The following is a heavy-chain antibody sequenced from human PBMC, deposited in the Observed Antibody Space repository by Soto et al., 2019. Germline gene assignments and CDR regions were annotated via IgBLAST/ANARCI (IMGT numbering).Heavy chain of an antibody. J-gene: IGHJ3*02. V-gene: IGHV4-34*01. D-gene: IGHD2-21*02. CDR1: GGSFSGYY. CDR3: ASRDWGDAFDI. CDR2: INHSGST. Sequence: PSETLSLTCAVYGGSFSGYYWSWIRQPPGKGLEWIGEINHSGSTNYNPSLKSRVTISVDTSKNQFSLKLSSVTAADTAVYYCASRDWGDAFDIWGQATMVT.